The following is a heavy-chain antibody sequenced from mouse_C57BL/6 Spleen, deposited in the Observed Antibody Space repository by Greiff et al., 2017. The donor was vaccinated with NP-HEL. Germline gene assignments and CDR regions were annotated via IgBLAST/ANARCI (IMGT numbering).Heavy chain of an antibody. CDR1: GYTFTDYE. CDR3: TRPSTVVATDYAMDY. D-gene: IGHD1-1*01. CDR2: IDPETGGP. J-gene: IGHJ4*01. V-gene: IGHV1-15*01. Sequence: QVQLQQSGAELVRPGASVTLSCKASGYTFTDYEMHWVKQTPVHGLEWIGAIDPETGGPAYNQKFKGKAILTADKSSSTAFMELRSLTSEDSAVYYGTRPSTVVATDYAMDYWGQGTSVTVSS.